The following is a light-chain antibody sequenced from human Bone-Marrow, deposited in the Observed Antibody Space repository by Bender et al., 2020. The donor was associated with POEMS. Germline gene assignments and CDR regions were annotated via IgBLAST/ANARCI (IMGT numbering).Light chain of an antibody. Sequence: QSALTQPASVSGSPGQSITVSCTGTYSDVGGYDLVSWYQQHPGKAPRLIISEVSKRPSGVSNRFSGSKSGNTASLTISGLQAEDEADYYCCSYAGTSTFAVFGGGTHLTVL. J-gene: IGLJ7*01. CDR3: CSYAGTSTFAV. CDR2: EVS. CDR1: YSDVGGYDL. V-gene: IGLV2-23*02.